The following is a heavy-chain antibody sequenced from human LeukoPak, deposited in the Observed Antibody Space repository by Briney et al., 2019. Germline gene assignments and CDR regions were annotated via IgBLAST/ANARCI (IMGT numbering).Heavy chain of an antibody. Sequence: GGSLRLSCAASGFTFSSYSMNWVRQAQGRGLEWVSSISSSSSYIYYADSVEGRFNISRDNAKNSLSLPMNSLRAEVTAVYYCARDPPGEFRGYNWGQGTLVTVSS. V-gene: IGHV3-21*01. CDR3: ARDPPGEFRGYN. CDR2: ISSSSSYI. CDR1: GFTFSSYS. J-gene: IGHJ4*02. D-gene: IGHD3-10*01.